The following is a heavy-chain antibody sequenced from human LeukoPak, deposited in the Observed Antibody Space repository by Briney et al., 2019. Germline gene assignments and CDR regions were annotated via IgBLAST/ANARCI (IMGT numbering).Heavy chain of an antibody. CDR1: GFTFSSYS. D-gene: IGHD3-22*01. CDR3: ARDPYDSSGYYYVLYFQH. CDR2: ISSGNSYI. Sequence: GGSLRFSCAASGFTFSSYSMNWVRQAPGKGLEWVSFISSGNSYIYYADSVKGRFTISRDNAKNSLYLQMNSLRAEDTAVYYCARDPYDSSGYYYVLYFQHWGQGTLVTVSS. V-gene: IGHV3-21*01. J-gene: IGHJ1*01.